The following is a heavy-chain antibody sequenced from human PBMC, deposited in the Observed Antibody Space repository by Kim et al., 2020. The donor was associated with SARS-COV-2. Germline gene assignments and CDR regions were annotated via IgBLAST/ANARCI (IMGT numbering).Heavy chain of an antibody. CDR2: ISYDGSNK. V-gene: IGHV3-30*18. CDR3: AKGLAYCGGDCHF. Sequence: GGSLRLSCAASGFTFSSYGMHWVRQAPGKGLEWVAVISYDGSNKYYADSVKGRFTISRDNSKNTLYLQMNSLRAEDTAVYYCAKGLAYCGGDCHFWGQGTLVTVSS. D-gene: IGHD2-21*02. J-gene: IGHJ4*02. CDR1: GFTFSSYG.